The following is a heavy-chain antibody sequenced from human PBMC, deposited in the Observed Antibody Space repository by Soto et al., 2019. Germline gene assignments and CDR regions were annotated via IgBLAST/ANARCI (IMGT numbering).Heavy chain of an antibody. V-gene: IGHV4-39*01. CDR1: GGSITSGNYY. Sequence: LETLSLTCSVSGGSITSGNYYWGWIRQPPGKGLEWIATIHYNGNTYYNPSLKGRVTISVDTSKTQFSLDVNSVTAADTAVYYCARHFNRVYGDDYFDSWGQGTLVTVSS. J-gene: IGHJ4*02. CDR3: ARHFNRVYGDDYFDS. CDR2: IHYNGNT. D-gene: IGHD4-17*01.